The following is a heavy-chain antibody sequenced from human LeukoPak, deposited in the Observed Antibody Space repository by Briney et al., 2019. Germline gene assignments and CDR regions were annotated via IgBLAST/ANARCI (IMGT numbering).Heavy chain of an antibody. D-gene: IGHD4-17*01. Sequence: SETLSLTCTVSGGSISSYYWSWIRQPPGKGLEWIGYIYYSGSTNYNPSLKSRVTISVDTSKNQFSLKLSSVTAADTVVYYCARGTVTTGNYYYYYMDVWGKGTTVTVSS. V-gene: IGHV4-59*01. CDR2: IYYSGST. CDR1: GGSISSYY. J-gene: IGHJ6*03. CDR3: ARGTVTTGNYYYYYMDV.